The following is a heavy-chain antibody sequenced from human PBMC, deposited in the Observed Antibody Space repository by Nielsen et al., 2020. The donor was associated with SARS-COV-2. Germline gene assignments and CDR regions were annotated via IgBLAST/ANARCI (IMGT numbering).Heavy chain of an antibody. CDR1: GGTFSSYA. Sequence: SVKVSCKASGGTFSSYAISWVRQAPGQGLEWMGGIIPIFGTANYAQKFQGRVTITADESTSTAYMELSSLRSEDTAVYYCARARVSHYYYYYGMDVWGQGTTVTVSS. CDR3: ARARVSHYYYYYGMDV. J-gene: IGHJ6*02. V-gene: IGHV1-69*13. CDR2: IIPIFGTA.